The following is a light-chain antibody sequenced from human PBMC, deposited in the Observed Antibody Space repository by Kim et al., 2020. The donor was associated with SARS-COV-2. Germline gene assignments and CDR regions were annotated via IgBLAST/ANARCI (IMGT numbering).Light chain of an antibody. Sequence: ASVGDRVTITCRASQGIRSYLAWYQQKPGKVPKLLIYAASTLQSGVPSRFSGSGSGTDFTLTISSLQPEDVATYYCQKYNSAPLTFGGGTKVDIK. CDR1: QGIRSY. CDR3: QKYNSAPLT. J-gene: IGKJ4*01. V-gene: IGKV1-27*01. CDR2: AAS.